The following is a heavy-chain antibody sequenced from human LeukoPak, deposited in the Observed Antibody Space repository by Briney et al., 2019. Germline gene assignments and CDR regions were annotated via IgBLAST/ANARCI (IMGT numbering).Heavy chain of an antibody. V-gene: IGHV5-51*01. J-gene: IGHJ4*02. Sequence: GESLKISCKGSGYSFTSYWIGWVRQMPGKGLEWMGIIYPGDSDTRYSPSSQGQVTISADKSISTAYLQWSSLKASDTAMYYCASTPLYYYDSSGSFGYFDYWGQGTLVTVSS. CDR1: GYSFTSYW. D-gene: IGHD3-22*01. CDR3: ASTPLYYYDSSGSFGYFDY. CDR2: IYPGDSDT.